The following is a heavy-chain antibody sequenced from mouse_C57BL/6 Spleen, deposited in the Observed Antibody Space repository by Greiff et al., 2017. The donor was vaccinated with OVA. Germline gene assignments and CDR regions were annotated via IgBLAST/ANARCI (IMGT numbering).Heavy chain of an antibody. D-gene: IGHD1-1*01. CDR2: IDPETGGT. CDR3: TRRGFITTVVAHWYFDV. V-gene: IGHV1-15*01. Sequence: VQLKESGAELVRPGASVTLSCKASGYTFTDYEMHWVKQTPVHGLEWIGAIDPETGGTAYNQKFKGKAILTADKSSSTAYMELRSLTSEDSAVYYCTRRGFITTVVAHWYFDVWGTGTTVTVSS. CDR1: GYTFTDYE. J-gene: IGHJ1*03.